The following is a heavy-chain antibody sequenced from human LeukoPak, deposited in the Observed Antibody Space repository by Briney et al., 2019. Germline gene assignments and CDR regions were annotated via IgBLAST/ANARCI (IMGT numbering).Heavy chain of an antibody. J-gene: IGHJ6*03. D-gene: IGHD3-22*01. Sequence: KSKTDGGTTDYAAPVKGRFTISRDDSKNTLYLQMNSLKTEDTAVYYCTTCCYYDSSGYYWGGFYYYYMDVWGKGTTVTVSS. CDR2: KSKTDGGTT. V-gene: IGHV3-15*01. CDR3: TTCCYYDSSGYYWGGFYYYYMDV.